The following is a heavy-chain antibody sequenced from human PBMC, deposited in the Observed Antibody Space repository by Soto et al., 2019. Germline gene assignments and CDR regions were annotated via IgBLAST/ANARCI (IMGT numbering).Heavy chain of an antibody. J-gene: IGHJ1*01. CDR3: AKEESSYGDYAGYFQH. Sequence: GGSLRLSCAASGFTFSSYAMSWVRQAPGKGLEWVSAISGSGGSTYYADSVKGRFTISRDNSKNTLYLQMNSLRAEDTAVYYCAKEESSYGDYAGYFQHWGQGTLVTVSS. V-gene: IGHV3-23*01. CDR1: GFTFSSYA. D-gene: IGHD4-17*01. CDR2: ISGSGGST.